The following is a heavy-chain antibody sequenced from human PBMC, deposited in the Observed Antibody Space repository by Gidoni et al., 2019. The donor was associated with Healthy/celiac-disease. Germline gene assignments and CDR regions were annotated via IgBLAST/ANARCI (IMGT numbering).Heavy chain of an antibody. J-gene: IGHJ4*02. Sequence: QLQLQESGPGLVKPSETLSLTCTVSGGSISSSSYYWGWIRQPPGKGLEWLGSIYYSGSTYYNPSLKSRVTISVDTSKNQFSLKLGSVTAADTAVYYCARHRAMISTDYWGQGTLVTVSS. D-gene: IGHD5-12*01. V-gene: IGHV4-39*01. CDR3: ARHRAMISTDY. CDR1: GGSISSSSYY. CDR2: IYYSGST.